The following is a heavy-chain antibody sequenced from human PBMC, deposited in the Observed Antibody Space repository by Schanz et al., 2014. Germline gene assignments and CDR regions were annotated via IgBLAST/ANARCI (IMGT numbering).Heavy chain of an antibody. D-gene: IGHD2-2*01. CDR3: ARESSNDIVLVPGAVFDH. CDR1: EFTFSTDA. V-gene: IGHV3-23*04. J-gene: IGHJ4*02. CDR2: ISASGGDT. Sequence: EVQLVESGGGLVQPGGSLRLSCAASEFTFSTDAMSWVRQAPGKGLEWLSVISASGGDTYYADSVKGRFTISRDNSKNTVYLQMNSLRPGDTAVYYCARESSNDIVLVPGAVFDHWGQGILVTVSS.